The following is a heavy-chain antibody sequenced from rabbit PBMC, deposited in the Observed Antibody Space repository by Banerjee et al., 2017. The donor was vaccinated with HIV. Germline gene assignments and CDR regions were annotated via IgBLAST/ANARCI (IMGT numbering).Heavy chain of an antibody. CDR3: ARDPANVIGWNFGL. CDR2: INSKSGEN. CDR1: GFSLSYNYV. J-gene: IGHJ4*01. D-gene: IGHD1-1*01. Sequence: QEQLEESGGGLVKPGGSLVLTCKASGFSLSYNYVICWVRQAPGKGLEWIACINSKSGENVYATWAKGRFTISKTSSTTVTLQMTSLTAADTATYFCARDPANVIGWNFGLWGPGTLVTVS. V-gene: IGHV1S45*01.